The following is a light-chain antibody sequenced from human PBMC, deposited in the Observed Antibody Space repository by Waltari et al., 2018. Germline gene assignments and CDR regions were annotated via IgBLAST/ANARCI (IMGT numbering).Light chain of an antibody. CDR1: QSVLYSSNNKNY. CDR2: CAS. CDR3: QQYYSMPPT. J-gene: IGKJ4*01. Sequence: DIVMTQSPDSLAVSLGERATINCKSSQSVLYSSNNKNYLAWYQQKPGQPPKLLIYCASTRESGVPDRFSGSGSGTEFTLTISSLQAEDVAVYYCQQYYSMPPTFGGGTKVEIK. V-gene: IGKV4-1*01.